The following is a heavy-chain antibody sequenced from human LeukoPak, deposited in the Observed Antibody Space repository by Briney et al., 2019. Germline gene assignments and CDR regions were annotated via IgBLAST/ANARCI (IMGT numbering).Heavy chain of an antibody. V-gene: IGHV3-53*01. Sequence: PGGSLRLSCAASGFTVSSNYMSWVRQAPGKGLEWVSVIHSGGTTFYADSVKGRFTISRDNSKNTLYLQMNSLRAEDTAVYYCARSTSSEYDIYHFDYWGQGTLVTVSS. CDR2: IHSGGTT. J-gene: IGHJ4*02. D-gene: IGHD3-9*01. CDR1: GFTVSSNY. CDR3: ARSTSSEYDIYHFDY.